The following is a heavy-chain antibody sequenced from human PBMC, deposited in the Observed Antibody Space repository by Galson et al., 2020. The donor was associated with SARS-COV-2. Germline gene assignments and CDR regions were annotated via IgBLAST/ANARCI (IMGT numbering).Heavy chain of an antibody. CDR1: GGSISSTNS. Sequence: SQTPSLSSSVPGGSISSTNSWSWFRPPPGKGLEWIRAIYHSGSTNSNPSLKSRVTISVDKSKNQFSLKLSSVTAADTAVYYCARARSITRRVVGMNGAFDIWGQGTMVTVSS. J-gene: IGHJ3*02. V-gene: IGHV4-4*02. CDR3: ARARSITRRVVGMNGAFDI. CDR2: IYHSGST. D-gene: IGHD3-22*01.